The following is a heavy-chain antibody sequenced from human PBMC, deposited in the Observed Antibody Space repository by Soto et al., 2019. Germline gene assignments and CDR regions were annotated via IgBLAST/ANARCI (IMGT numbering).Heavy chain of an antibody. D-gene: IGHD3-16*02. CDR3: TTYDYIWGSDRYMWAY. Sequence: EVQLVESGGGLVKPGGSLRLSCAASGFTFSNAWMSWVRQAPGKGLEWVARIKSKIDGGTMDHAAPLKGRFTSSRDDSKNTLYLQMDSLETEDTAVYYCTTYDYIWGSDRYMWAYWCHGVLVTVSS. CDR2: IKSKIDGGTM. CDR1: GFTFSNAW. J-gene: IGHJ4*01. V-gene: IGHV3-15*01.